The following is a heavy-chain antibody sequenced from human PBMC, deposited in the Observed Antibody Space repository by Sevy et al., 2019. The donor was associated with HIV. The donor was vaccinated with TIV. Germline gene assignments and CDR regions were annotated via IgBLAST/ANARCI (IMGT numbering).Heavy chain of an antibody. CDR1: GFTFTDYY. D-gene: IGHD2-21*01. J-gene: IGHJ6*02. CDR2: ITVTGITI. V-gene: IGHV3-11*01. CDR3: SRGVISPVADV. Sequence: GGSLRLSCAASGFTFTDYYMSWIRQAPGKGLEWVSYITVTGITIYYADSVKGRFTISRDNAKNSLYLQMNSLRAEDTAVYYCSRGVISPVADVWGHGTTVTVS.